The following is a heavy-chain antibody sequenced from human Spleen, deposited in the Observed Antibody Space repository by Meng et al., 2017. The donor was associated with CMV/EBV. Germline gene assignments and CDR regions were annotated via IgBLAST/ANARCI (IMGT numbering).Heavy chain of an antibody. CDR3: AKAYSASWYRENYDY. Sequence: GESLKISCAASGFTFSSYWMSWVRQATGKGLEWVANIKQDGSEKYYVDSVKGRFTISRDNAKNSLYLQMNSLRAEDTAVYYCAKAYSASWYRENYDYWGQGTLVTVSS. J-gene: IGHJ4*02. CDR2: IKQDGSEK. D-gene: IGHD6-13*01. V-gene: IGHV3-7*01. CDR1: GFTFSSYW.